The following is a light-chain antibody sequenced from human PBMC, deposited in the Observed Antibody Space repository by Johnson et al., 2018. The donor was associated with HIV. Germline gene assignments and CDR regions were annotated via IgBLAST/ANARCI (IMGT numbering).Light chain of an antibody. CDR1: SSNIGKNY. CDR2: ENN. V-gene: IGLV1-51*02. Sequence: QSVLTQPPSVSAAPGQMVSISCSGSSSNIGKNYVSWYQQFPGTAPKLLIHENNKRPSGIPDRFSGSKSGTSATLGITGLQTGDEADYYCGTWDNSLSAGVFGTGTKVTVL. CDR3: GTWDNSLSAGV. J-gene: IGLJ1*01.